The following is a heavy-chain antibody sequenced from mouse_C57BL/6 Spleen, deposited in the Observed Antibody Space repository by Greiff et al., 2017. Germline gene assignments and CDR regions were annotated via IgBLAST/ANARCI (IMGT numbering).Heavy chain of an antibody. CDR3: AIPYSSYPWFAY. CDR1: GYTFTSYW. Sequence: QVHVKQPGAELVKPGASVKVSCKASGYTFTSYWMHWVKQRPGQGLEWIGRIHPSDSDTNYNQKFKGKATLTVEKSSSTAYMQLSSLTSEDSAVYYCAIPYSSYPWFAYWGQGTLVTVSA. V-gene: IGHV1-74*01. D-gene: IGHD2-5*01. CDR2: IHPSDSDT. J-gene: IGHJ3*01.